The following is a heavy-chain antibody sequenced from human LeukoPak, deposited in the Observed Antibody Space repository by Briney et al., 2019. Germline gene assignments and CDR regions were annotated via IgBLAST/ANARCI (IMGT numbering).Heavy chain of an antibody. J-gene: IGHJ4*02. CDR1: GFIFSLYW. CDR2: IEGGAIDT. D-gene: IGHD2-21*01. V-gene: IGHV3-74*01. Sequence: GGSLRLSCKASGFIFSLYWMHWVRQVPGRGLVWVSRIEGGAIDTDYADFVKGRFTISRDNAKNTVYLQMTSLRAEDTAIYYCAKFQTAIGNIYWGQGTLVSVSS. CDR3: AKFQTAIGNIY.